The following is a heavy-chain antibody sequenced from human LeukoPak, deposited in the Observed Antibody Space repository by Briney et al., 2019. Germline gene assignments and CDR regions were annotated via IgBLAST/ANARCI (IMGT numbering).Heavy chain of an antibody. V-gene: IGHV3-15*01. D-gene: IGHD1-26*01. J-gene: IGHJ3*02. CDR2: IKSKTDGGTT. Sequence: PGGSLRLSSAASGFTFSNALMSWVRQAPGKGLEWVGRIKSKTDGGTTDYAAPVKGRFTISRDDSKNTLYLQMNSLKTEDTAVYYCTTESGSSGGGALDIWGQGTMVTVSS. CDR1: GFTFSNAL. CDR3: TTESGSSGGGALDI.